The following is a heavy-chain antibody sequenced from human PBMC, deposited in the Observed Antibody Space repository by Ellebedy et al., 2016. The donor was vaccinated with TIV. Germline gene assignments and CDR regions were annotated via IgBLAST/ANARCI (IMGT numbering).Heavy chain of an antibody. V-gene: IGHV4-59*01. J-gene: IGHJ4*02. D-gene: IGHD6-13*01. Sequence: MPSETLSFTCTVSGGSINSSYWSWIRQPPGRGLEWIGYMYYSGSTNRNPSLKSRVTMSIDTSKNQFSLKLSSVTAADTAVYYCARQQMVYDNWGQGTLVTVSS. CDR1: GGSINSSY. CDR3: ARQQMVYDN. CDR2: MYYSGST.